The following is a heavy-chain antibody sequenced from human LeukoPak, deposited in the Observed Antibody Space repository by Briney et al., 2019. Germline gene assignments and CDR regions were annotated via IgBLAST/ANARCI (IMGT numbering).Heavy chain of an antibody. CDR2: ISDDGSKK. J-gene: IGHJ6*03. V-gene: IGHV3-30*01. CDR1: GFTFSSYA. D-gene: IGHD3-10*01. CDR3: ARDRGEKYYYGSGKYHALSYMDV. Sequence: PGGSPRLSCVGSGFTFSSYAMHWVRRAPGKGLEWVAVISDDGSKKYYADSEKGRFTIARDKSKNTLYLQMNSLRAEDTAVYHCARDRGEKYYYGSGKYHALSYMDVWGKGTTVTVSS.